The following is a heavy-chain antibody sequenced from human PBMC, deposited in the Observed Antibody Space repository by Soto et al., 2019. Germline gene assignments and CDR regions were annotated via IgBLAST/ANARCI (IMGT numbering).Heavy chain of an antibody. Sequence: SVKVSCKASGYTYTYRYLHWVRQAPGQALEWMGWITPFNGNTKYAQKFQDRVTITRDRPMSTAYLEMSSLRSDDTAVYYCARSNCGGDCYSGMDVWGQGTTVTVSS. D-gene: IGHD2-21*02. CDR3: ARSNCGGDCYSGMDV. CDR2: ITPFNGNT. J-gene: IGHJ6*02. V-gene: IGHV1-45*02. CDR1: GYTYTYRY.